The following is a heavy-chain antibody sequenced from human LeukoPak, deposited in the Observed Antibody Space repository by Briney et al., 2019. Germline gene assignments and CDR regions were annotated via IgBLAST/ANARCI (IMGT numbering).Heavy chain of an antibody. CDR2: ISYDGSNK. J-gene: IGHJ5*02. CDR3: AREEGSGWYSWFDP. V-gene: IGHV3-30-3*01. CDR1: GFTFSSYA. D-gene: IGHD6-19*01. Sequence: GGSLRLSCAASGFTFSSYAMHWVRQAPGKGLEWVAVISYDGSNKYYADSVKGRFTISRDNSKNTLYLQMNGLRAEDTAVYYCAREEGSGWYSWFDPWGQGTLVTVSS.